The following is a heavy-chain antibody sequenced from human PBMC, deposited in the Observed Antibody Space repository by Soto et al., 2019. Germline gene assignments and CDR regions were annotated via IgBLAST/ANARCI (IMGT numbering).Heavy chain of an antibody. CDR1: GFTFSSYW. Sequence: PGGSLRLSCAASGFTFSSYWMHWVRQAPGKGLVWVSRINSDGSSTSYADSVKGRFTISRDNAKNTLYLQMNSLRAEDTAVYYCARTHYYDSSGYYYVGNWFDPWGQGTLVTVSS. V-gene: IGHV3-74*01. CDR3: ARTHYYDSSGYYYVGNWFDP. J-gene: IGHJ5*02. D-gene: IGHD3-22*01. CDR2: INSDGSST.